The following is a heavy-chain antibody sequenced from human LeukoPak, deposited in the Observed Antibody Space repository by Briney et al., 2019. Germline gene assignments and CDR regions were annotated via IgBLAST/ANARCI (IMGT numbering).Heavy chain of an antibody. D-gene: IGHD3-10*01. V-gene: IGHV4-34*01. CDR1: GGSFSGYY. Sequence: PSETLSLTCAVYGGSFSGYYWSWIRQPPGKGLEWIGEINHSGSTNYNPSLKSRVTISVDTSKNQFSPKLSSVTAADTAVYYCARRWGSGNYYGSGSYLYYYYGMDVWGQGTTVTVSS. CDR3: ARRWGSGNYYGSGSYLYYYYGMDV. CDR2: INHSGST. J-gene: IGHJ6*02.